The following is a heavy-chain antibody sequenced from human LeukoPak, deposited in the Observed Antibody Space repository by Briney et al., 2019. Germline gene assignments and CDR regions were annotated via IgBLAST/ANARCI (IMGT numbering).Heavy chain of an antibody. CDR3: ARVETVVVMGDGYFDY. V-gene: IGHV1-69*05. CDR2: IIPIFGTA. J-gene: IGHJ4*02. D-gene: IGHD3-22*01. CDR1: GGTFSSYP. Sequence: SVKVSCKASGGTFSSYPISWVRQAPGQGLEWMGGIIPIFGTANYAQKFQGRVTITTDESTSTAYMELSSLRSEDTAVYYCARVETVVVMGDGYFDYWGQGTLVTVSS.